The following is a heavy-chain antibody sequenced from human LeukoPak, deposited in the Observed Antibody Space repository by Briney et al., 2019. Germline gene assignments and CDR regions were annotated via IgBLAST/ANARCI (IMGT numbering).Heavy chain of an antibody. J-gene: IGHJ4*02. CDR1: GGSISSYY. D-gene: IGHD3-22*01. V-gene: IGHV4-4*07. Sequence: SETLSLTCTVSGGSISSYYWSWIRQPAGKGLEWIGRIYTSGSTNYNPPLKSRVTMSVDTSKNQFFLKLSSVTAADTAVYYCARDEYYYDSSGRHSFDYWGQGTLVTVSS. CDR3: ARDEYYYDSSGRHSFDY. CDR2: IYTSGST.